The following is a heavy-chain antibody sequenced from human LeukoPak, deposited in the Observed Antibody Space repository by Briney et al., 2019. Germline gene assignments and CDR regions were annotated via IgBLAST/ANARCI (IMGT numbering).Heavy chain of an antibody. V-gene: IGHV1-46*01. CDR1: GYTFTSYY. CDR3: ARDSYYGSGSYYETSPTD. J-gene: IGHJ4*02. D-gene: IGHD3-10*01. Sequence: GASVKVSCKASGYTFTSYYMHWVRQAPGQGLEWMGIINPSGGSTSYAQKFQGRVTMTRDTSISTAYMELSRLRSDDTAVYYCARDSYYGSGSYYETSPTDWGQGTLVTVSS. CDR2: INPSGGST.